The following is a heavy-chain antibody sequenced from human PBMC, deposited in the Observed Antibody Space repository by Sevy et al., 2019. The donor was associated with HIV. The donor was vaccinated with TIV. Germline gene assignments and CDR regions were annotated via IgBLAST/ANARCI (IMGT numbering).Heavy chain of an antibody. D-gene: IGHD6-13*01. CDR3: ARADSSSWYRDDYYYYGMDV. CDR2: ISYDGSNK. J-gene: IGHJ6*02. CDR1: VFTFSSYA. V-gene: IGHV3-30-3*01. Sequence: GGSLRLSCAASVFTFSSYAMHWVRQAPGKGLEWVAVISYDGSNKYYADSVKGRFTISRDNSKNTLYLQMNSLRAEDTAVYYCARADSSSWYRDDYYYYGMDVWGQGTTVTVSS.